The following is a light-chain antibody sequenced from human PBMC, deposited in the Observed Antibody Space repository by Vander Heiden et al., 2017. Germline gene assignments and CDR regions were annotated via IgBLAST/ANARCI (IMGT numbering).Light chain of an antibody. CDR3: QEYSGSGTS. CDR2: GAS. Sequence: EIVLTQSPGTLSLSPGERATLSCRASQSVSSSYLAWYQQKPGQAPRLLIYGASSRATGIPDRFSGSGSGTDFTLTIRRLEPEDFAVYYCQEYSGSGTSFGSEIRLGI. V-gene: IGKV3-20*01. CDR1: QSVSSSY. J-gene: IGKJ5*01.